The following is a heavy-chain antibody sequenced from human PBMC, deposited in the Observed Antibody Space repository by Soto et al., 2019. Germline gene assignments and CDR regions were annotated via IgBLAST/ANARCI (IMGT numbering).Heavy chain of an antibody. CDR3: ARSPGRDGYNNFDY. J-gene: IGHJ4*02. CDR1: GFTFSIYS. V-gene: IGHV3-21*01. Sequence: GGSLRLSCAASGFTFSIYSMNWVRQAPGKGLEWVSSISSSSSYIYYADSVKGRFTISRDNAKNSLYLQMNTLRAEDTAVYYCARSPGRDGYNNFDYWGQGTLVTRLL. D-gene: IGHD1-1*01. CDR2: ISSSSSYI.